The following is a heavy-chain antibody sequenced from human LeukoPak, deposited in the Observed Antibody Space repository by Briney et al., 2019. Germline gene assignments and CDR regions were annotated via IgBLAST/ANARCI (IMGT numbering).Heavy chain of an antibody. J-gene: IGHJ4*02. CDR3: ARRSSWFSLNY. V-gene: IGHV1-46*01. CDR2: IIPSGGDT. Sequence: ASVKVSCKASGYTFTSYYIHWVRQAPGQGLEWMGVIIPSGGDTTYAQKFQGRVTMTRDTSTSIVYLELSSLRSDDTAVYFCARRSSWFSLNYWGQGTLVTVSS. CDR1: GYTFTSYY. D-gene: IGHD6-13*01.